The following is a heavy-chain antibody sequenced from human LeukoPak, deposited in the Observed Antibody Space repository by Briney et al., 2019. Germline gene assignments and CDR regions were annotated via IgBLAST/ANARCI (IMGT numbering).Heavy chain of an antibody. Sequence: GGSLRLFCAASGFTFSSYWMHWVRQAPGKGRVWVSRINSDGSSISYADSVKGLFTIPRDNAKNTLYLQMNSLRAEDTAVYYCASSSGYRFDPWGQGTLVTVSS. CDR2: INSDGSSI. J-gene: IGHJ5*02. D-gene: IGHD5-18*01. V-gene: IGHV3-74*01. CDR3: ASSSGYRFDP. CDR1: GFTFSSYW.